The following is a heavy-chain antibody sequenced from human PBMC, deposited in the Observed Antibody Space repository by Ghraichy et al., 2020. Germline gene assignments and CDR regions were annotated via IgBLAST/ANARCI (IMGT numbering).Heavy chain of an antibody. CDR2: ISSSSSTI. CDR1: GFTFRSYS. CDR3: ARDVNGFVVVPNIWFDP. Sequence: GESLNISCAASGFTFRSYSMNWVRQAPGKGLEWVSYISSSSSTIYYADSVKVRFTISRDNAKNSLYLQMNSLRDEDTAVYYCARDVNGFVVVPNIWFDPWCQRTLFTVSS. D-gene: IGHD2-2*01. J-gene: IGHJ5*02. V-gene: IGHV3-48*02.